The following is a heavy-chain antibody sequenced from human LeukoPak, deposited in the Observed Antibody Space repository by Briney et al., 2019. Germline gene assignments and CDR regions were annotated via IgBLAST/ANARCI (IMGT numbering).Heavy chain of an antibody. Sequence: ASVKVSCKASGYSFSGYYMHWVRQAPGQGLEWMGWINPNSGGTNYAQKFQGRVTMTRDTSISTAYMELSRLRSDDTAVYYCARGSIVGATFDYFDYWGQGTLVTVSS. CDR3: ARGSIVGATFDYFDY. J-gene: IGHJ4*02. V-gene: IGHV1-2*02. CDR1: GYSFSGYY. D-gene: IGHD1-26*01. CDR2: INPNSGGT.